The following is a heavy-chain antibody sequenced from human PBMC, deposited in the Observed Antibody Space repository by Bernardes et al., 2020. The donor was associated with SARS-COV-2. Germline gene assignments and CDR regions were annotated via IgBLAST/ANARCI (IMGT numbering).Heavy chain of an antibody. J-gene: IGHJ4*02. Sequence: GGSLRLSCAASGFTVSSNYMSWVRQAPGKVLEWVSVIYSVGSTYYADSVKGRFTISRDNSKNTLYLQMNSLRAEDTAVYYCARDGVGTIFGVVIYPNYFDYWGQGTLVTVSS. D-gene: IGHD3-3*01. CDR3: ARDGVGTIFGVVIYPNYFDY. V-gene: IGHV3-66*01. CDR1: GFTVSSNY. CDR2: IYSVGST.